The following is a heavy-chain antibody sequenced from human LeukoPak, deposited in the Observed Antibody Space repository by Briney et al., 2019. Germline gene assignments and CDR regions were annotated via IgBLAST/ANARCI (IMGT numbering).Heavy chain of an antibody. J-gene: IGHJ4*02. CDR3: AGGAAY. V-gene: IGHV3-7*01. CDR1: GFTFTSDW. CDR2: IRLDERDK. Sequence: GGSLRLSSAASGFTFTSDWMSWGRDAPGKGLEWVANIRLDERDKSYVDSVRGRLTIPRETARNSLYLQMNSLRAEDMAIYYCAGGAAYWGEGTLVAVSS.